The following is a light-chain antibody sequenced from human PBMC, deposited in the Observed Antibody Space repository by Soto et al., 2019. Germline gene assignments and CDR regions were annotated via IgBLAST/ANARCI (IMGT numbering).Light chain of an antibody. V-gene: IGKV3-20*01. CDR1: ESVSRN. J-gene: IGKJ4*01. CDR3: QQYSSSPLT. Sequence: EVVMTQSPATLSVSPGERATLSCRASESVSRNLAWYQQKPGQAPRLLIYGASSRATGIPDRFSGSGSGTDFTLTISRLEPEDFAVYYCQQYSSSPLTFGGGTKVDI. CDR2: GAS.